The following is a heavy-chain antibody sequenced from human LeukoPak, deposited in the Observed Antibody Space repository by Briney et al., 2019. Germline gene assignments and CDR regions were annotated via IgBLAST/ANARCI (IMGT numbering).Heavy chain of an antibody. V-gene: IGHV3-30-3*02. CDR3: AKTDFWSGYPYYYYYYGMDV. Sequence: PGGSLRLSCAASGFTFSSYVMHWVRQAPGKGLEWVAVISYDGSNKYYADSVKGRFTISRDNSKNTLYLQMNSLRAEDTAVYYCAKTDFWSGYPYYYYYYGMDVWGQGTTVTVSS. D-gene: IGHD3-3*01. CDR1: GFTFSSYV. J-gene: IGHJ6*02. CDR2: ISYDGSNK.